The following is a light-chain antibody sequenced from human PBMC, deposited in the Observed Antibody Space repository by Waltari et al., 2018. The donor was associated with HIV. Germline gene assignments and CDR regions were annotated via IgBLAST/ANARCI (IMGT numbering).Light chain of an antibody. CDR3: QSYDSGLSAYV. CDR1: SSNIGAGYD. J-gene: IGLJ1*01. CDR2: GNT. V-gene: IGLV1-40*01. Sequence: QSVLTQPPSVSGAPGQRVTIPCTGSSSNIGAGYDDHWFQQLPGTAPKLLIYGNTNRPSGVPDRFSGSKSGTSASLAITGLQAEDEGDYYCQSYDSGLSAYVFGTGTKVTVL.